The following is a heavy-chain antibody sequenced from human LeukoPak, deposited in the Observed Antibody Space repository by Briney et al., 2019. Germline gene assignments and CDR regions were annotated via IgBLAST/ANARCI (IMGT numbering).Heavy chain of an antibody. Sequence: SETLSLTCAVSGYSISSGYYWGWIRQPPGKGLEWIGSIYHSGSTYYNPSLKSRVTISVDTSKNQFSLKLRSVTAADTAVYYCARHVPYVVVITVFDYWGQGTLVTVSS. V-gene: IGHV4-38-2*01. CDR1: GYSISSGYY. CDR3: ARHVPYVVVITVFDY. CDR2: IYHSGST. D-gene: IGHD3-22*01. J-gene: IGHJ4*02.